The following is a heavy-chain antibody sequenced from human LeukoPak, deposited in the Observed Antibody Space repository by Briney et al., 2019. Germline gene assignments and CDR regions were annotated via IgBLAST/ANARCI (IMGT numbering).Heavy chain of an antibody. D-gene: IGHD1-26*01. V-gene: IGHV3-74*01. J-gene: IGHJ5*01. CDR2: ISPDGSVT. Sequence: PGGSLRLSCAASGFNLRTFWIHWIRQDAGGRPVWVSRISPDGSVTTYTASVKGRFAISRDNAKNTLYLEMNSLRADDADIYYCVSDSGLRSGGDSWGQGTAVTVSS. CDR1: GFNLRTFW. CDR3: VSDSGLRSGGDS.